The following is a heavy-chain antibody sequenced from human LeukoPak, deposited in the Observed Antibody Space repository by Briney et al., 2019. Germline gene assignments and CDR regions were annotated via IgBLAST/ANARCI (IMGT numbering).Heavy chain of an antibody. Sequence: ASVKVSCKASGYTFTGYYMHWVRQAPGQGLEWMGWINPNSGGTNYAQKFQGRVTMTRDTSISTAYMELCRLRSDDTAVYYCARDQTVTTSGVLDPWGQGTLVTVSS. V-gene: IGHV1-2*02. CDR2: INPNSGGT. CDR1: GYTFTGYY. CDR3: ARDQTVTTSGVLDP. J-gene: IGHJ5*02. D-gene: IGHD4-17*01.